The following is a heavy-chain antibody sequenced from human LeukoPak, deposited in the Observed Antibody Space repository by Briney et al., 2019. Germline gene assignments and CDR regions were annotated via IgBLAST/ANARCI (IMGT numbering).Heavy chain of an antibody. D-gene: IGHD2-2*01. Sequence: GASVKVSCKASGYTFTSYGISWVRQAPGQGLEWMGWISAYNGNTNYAQKLQGRVTMTTDTSTSTAYMELRSLRSDDTAVYYCARTPSYCSSTSCSYYYYMDVWGKGTTVTVSS. CDR1: GYTFTSYG. CDR2: ISAYNGNT. J-gene: IGHJ6*03. V-gene: IGHV1-18*01. CDR3: ARTPSYCSSTSCSYYYYMDV.